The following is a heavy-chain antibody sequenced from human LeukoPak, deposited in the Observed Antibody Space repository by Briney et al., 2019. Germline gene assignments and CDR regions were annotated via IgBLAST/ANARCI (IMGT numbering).Heavy chain of an antibody. Sequence: PGGSLRLACAAYGFTFSDAWMAWVRQAPGKGLECVGFIQRKTEGCTTDSGATEKGKFNGSRKNLKNTIYMQMNSLKTEDTAVYYCTTWSSQFDYWGQGTLVTVSS. CDR3: TTWSSQFDY. CDR2: IQRKTEGCTT. CDR1: GFTFSDAW. V-gene: IGHV3-15*01. J-gene: IGHJ4*02. D-gene: IGHD6-6*01.